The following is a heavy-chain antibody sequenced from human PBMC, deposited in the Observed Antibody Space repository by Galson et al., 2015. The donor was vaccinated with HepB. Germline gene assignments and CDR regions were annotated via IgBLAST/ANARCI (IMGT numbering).Heavy chain of an antibody. CDR2: ISGSGGST. CDR3: ATRPGYGDYGSFDY. Sequence: SLRLSCAASGFTFSSYAMSWVRQAPGKGLEWVSAISGSGGSTYYADSVKGRFTISRDNSKNTLYLQMNSLRAEDTAVYYCATRPGYGDYGSFDYWGQGTLVTVSS. D-gene: IGHD4-17*01. V-gene: IGHV3-23*01. J-gene: IGHJ4*02. CDR1: GFTFSSYA.